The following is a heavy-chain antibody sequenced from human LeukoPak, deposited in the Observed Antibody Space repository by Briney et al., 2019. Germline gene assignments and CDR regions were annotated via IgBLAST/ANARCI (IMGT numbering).Heavy chain of an antibody. CDR1: GFTFSSYA. CDR2: ISGSGGST. V-gene: IGHV3-23*01. J-gene: IGHJ4*02. Sequence: PGGSLRLSCAASGFTFSSYAMSWVRQAPGKGLEWVSAISGSGGSTYYADSVKGRFTISRDNSKNTLYLQMNSLRAEDTAVYYCARAFVPRRHYSSSWYPSDYWGQGTLVTVSS. D-gene: IGHD6-13*01. CDR3: ARAFVPRRHYSSSWYPSDY.